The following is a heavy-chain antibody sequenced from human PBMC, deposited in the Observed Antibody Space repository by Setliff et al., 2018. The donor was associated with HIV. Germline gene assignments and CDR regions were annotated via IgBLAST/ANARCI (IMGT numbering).Heavy chain of an antibody. J-gene: IGHJ4*02. CDR1: GYTFTTYY. Sequence: ASVKVSCKASGYTFTTYYIHWVRQAPGQGLEWMGIINPSGGSTSYARKFQGRVVITTNISINTAYLELSGLRSDDTAVYFCARGFRYYSGSRSFTTFDYWGQGTQVTVSS. D-gene: IGHD1-26*01. CDR3: ARGFRYYSGSRSFTTFDY. V-gene: IGHV1-46*01. CDR2: INPSGGST.